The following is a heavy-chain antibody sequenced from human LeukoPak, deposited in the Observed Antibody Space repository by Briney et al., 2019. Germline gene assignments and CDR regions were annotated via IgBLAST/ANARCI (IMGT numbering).Heavy chain of an antibody. V-gene: IGHV4-4*02. Sequence: PSETLSLTCTVSGGSISSSNWWSWVRQPPGKGLEWIGEIYHSGRTNYNPSLKSRVTISVDKSKNQFSLKLSSVTAADTAVYYCARGRSYYGSGSYYKYWGQGTLVTVSS. CDR2: IYHSGRT. CDR1: GGSISSSNW. D-gene: IGHD3-10*01. CDR3: ARGRSYYGSGSYYKY. J-gene: IGHJ4*02.